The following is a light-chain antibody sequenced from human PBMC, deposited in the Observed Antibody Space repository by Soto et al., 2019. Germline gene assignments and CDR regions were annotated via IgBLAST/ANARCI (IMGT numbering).Light chain of an antibody. CDR3: SSYTSSSTPFL. Sequence: QSALTQPASVSGSPGQSITISCTGTSSDVGGYNYVSWYQQHPGKAPKLMIYDVSNRPSGVSNRFSGSKPGNTASLTISGLQAEDEADYYCSSYTSSSTPFLFGTGTKVTVL. CDR1: SSDVGGYNY. V-gene: IGLV2-14*01. J-gene: IGLJ1*01. CDR2: DVS.